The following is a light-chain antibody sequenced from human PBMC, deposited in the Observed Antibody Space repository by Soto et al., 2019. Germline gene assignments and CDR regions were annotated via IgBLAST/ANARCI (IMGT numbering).Light chain of an antibody. CDR3: QQRNNWPPWT. CDR2: DAS. CDR1: QSVSSY. Sequence: EIVLTQSPGTLSLSPGERATLSCRASQSVSSYLAWYQQKPGQAPRLLIYDASTRATGIPARFSGSGSGTDFTLTISSLEPEDFAGYFCQQRNNWPPWTFGQGTKVEV. J-gene: IGKJ1*01. V-gene: IGKV3-11*01.